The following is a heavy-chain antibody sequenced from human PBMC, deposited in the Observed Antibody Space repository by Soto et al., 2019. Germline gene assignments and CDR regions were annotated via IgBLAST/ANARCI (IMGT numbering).Heavy chain of an antibody. V-gene: IGHV5-51*01. J-gene: IGHJ4*02. CDR1: GYNFISYW. CDR2: IYPGDSDT. CDR3: ARQAYYGSGNYYSDF. D-gene: IGHD3-10*01. Sequence: GESLKISCKGSGYNFISYWIGWVRQMPGKGLEWMGIIYPGDSDTTYSPSFEGQVTISVDRSITTAYLQWSSLKASDNAMYYCARQAYYGSGNYYSDFWGQGTLVTVSS.